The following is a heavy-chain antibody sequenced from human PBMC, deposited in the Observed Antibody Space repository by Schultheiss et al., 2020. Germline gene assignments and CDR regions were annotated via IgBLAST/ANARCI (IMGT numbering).Heavy chain of an antibody. CDR2: IYYGGST. D-gene: IGHD2-2*01. CDR3: ARALRRSTSKYGMDV. V-gene: IGHV4-34*01. CDR1: GGSFSGYY. Sequence: SETLSLTCAVYGGSFSGYYWSWIRQPPGKGLEWIGSIYYGGSTYYSPSLKSRVTISVDTSKNQFSLKLSSVTAADTAVYYCARALRRSTSKYGMDVWGQGTTVTVSS. J-gene: IGHJ6*02.